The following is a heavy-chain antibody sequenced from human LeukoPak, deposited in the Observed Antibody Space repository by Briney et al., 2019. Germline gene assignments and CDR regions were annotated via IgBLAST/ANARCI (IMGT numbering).Heavy chain of an antibody. CDR3: ASEHYGSGSYHLGY. D-gene: IGHD3-10*01. Sequence: SETLSLTCTVSGGSISSYYWSWVRQPPGKGLEWIGYIYYSGSTNYNPSLKSRVTISVDTSKNQFSLKLSSVTAADTAVYYCASEHYGSGSYHLGYWGQGTLVAVSS. CDR1: GGSISSYY. J-gene: IGHJ4*02. V-gene: IGHV4-59*12. CDR2: IYYSGST.